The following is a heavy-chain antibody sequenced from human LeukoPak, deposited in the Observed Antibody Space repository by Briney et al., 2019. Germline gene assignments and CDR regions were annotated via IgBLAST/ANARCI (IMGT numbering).Heavy chain of an antibody. J-gene: IGHJ3*02. Sequence: GGSLRLSCAASGFTFSTYALSWVRQASGKGLEWVGRIRSKANSYATAYAASVKGRFTISRDDSKNTAYLQMNSLKTEDTAVYYCTRHYDILTGYYGGAFDIWGQGTMVTVSS. V-gene: IGHV3-73*01. D-gene: IGHD3-9*01. CDR1: GFTFSTYA. CDR3: TRHYDILTGYYGGAFDI. CDR2: IRSKANSYAT.